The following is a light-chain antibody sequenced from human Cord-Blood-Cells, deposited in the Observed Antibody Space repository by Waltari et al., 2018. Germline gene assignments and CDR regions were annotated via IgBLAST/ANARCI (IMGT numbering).Light chain of an antibody. Sequence: QSVLTQPPSASGTPGQRVTISCSGSSSNIGSTYVYWYQQLPGTAPKLLIYRNNQRPSGVPDRLSGSKSGTSASLAISGLRSEDEADYYCAAWDDSLSGVVFGGGTKLTVL. CDR3: AAWDDSLSGVV. CDR1: SSNIGSTY. J-gene: IGLJ2*01. V-gene: IGLV1-47*01. CDR2: RNN.